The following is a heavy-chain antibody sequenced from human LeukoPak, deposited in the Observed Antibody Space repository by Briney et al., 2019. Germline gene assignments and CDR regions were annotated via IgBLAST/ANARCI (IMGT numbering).Heavy chain of an antibody. CDR2: INPYNGNT. Sequence: ASVKVSCKASGYTFTRYGIGWVRQAPGQGLEWMGWINPYNGNTNYAQRFQGRVTMTTDTSTSTAYMELRSLRSDDTAVYYCARVSFYVVAPADFDIWGQGTMVTVSS. D-gene: IGHD2-2*01. CDR3: ARVSFYVVAPADFDI. J-gene: IGHJ3*02. V-gene: IGHV1-18*01. CDR1: GYTFTRYG.